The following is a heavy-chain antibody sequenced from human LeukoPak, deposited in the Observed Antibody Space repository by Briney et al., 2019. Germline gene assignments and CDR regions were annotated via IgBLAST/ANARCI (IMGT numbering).Heavy chain of an antibody. V-gene: IGHV3-23*01. CDR2: ISGSGGNT. Sequence: GGSLRLSCAASGFTFSSYAMSWVRQAPGKGLEWVSAISGSGGNTYYADSVKGRFTMSRDNSKNTLYLQMNSLRAEDTAVYYCARGYYYDSSGYYYWGQGTLVTVSS. CDR1: GFTFSSYA. D-gene: IGHD3-22*01. J-gene: IGHJ4*02. CDR3: ARGYYYDSSGYYY.